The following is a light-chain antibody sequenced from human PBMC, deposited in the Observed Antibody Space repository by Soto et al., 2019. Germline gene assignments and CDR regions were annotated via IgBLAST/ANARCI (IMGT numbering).Light chain of an antibody. CDR3: QQTYRSVT. CDR1: QDISSY. Sequence: DRVTITCRASQDISSYLNWYQQKPGRAPNLLIYGASTLQGGVPSRFSGRASGTEFTLTISGLQPEDVATYYCQQTYRSVTFGQGTRLEIK. J-gene: IGKJ5*01. CDR2: GAS. V-gene: IGKV1-39*01.